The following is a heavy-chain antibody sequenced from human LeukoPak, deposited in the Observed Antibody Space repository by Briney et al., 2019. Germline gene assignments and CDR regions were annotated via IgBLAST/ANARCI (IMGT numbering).Heavy chain of an antibody. V-gene: IGHV3-7*01. CDR2: IKQDGSEK. J-gene: IGHJ4*02. CDR3: ARGPSHSSSWYGLDD. CDR1: GFTFSSYW. D-gene: IGHD6-13*01. Sequence: GGSLRLSCAASGFTFSSYWMSWVRQAPGKGLEWVANIKQDGSEKYYVDSVKGRFTISRDNAKNTLYLQMNSLRAEDTAIYYCARGPSHSSSWYGLDDWGQGALVTVFS.